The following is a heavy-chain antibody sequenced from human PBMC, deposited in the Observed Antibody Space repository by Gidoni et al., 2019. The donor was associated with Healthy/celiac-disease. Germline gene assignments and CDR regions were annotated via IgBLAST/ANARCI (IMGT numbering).Heavy chain of an antibody. CDR2: IYYSGST. J-gene: IGHJ4*02. V-gene: IGHV4-59*08. CDR3: ARLDYGDQRVFDY. Sequence: QVQLQASGPGLVKPSETLSLTCTVSGGSISSYYWSWIRQPPGKGLEWIGYIYYSGSTNYNPSLKSRVTISVDTSKNQFSLKLSSVTAADTAVYYCARLDYGDQRVFDYWGQGTLVTVSS. CDR1: GGSISSYY. D-gene: IGHD4-17*01.